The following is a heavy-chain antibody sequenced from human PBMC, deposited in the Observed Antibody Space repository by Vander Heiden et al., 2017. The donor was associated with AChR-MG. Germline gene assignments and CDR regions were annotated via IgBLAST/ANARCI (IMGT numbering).Heavy chain of an antibody. CDR3: TRNPYASGWFDP. CDR2: MTPTSGYT. Sequence: QVQLVQSGAEVKKPGASVKVSCKASGYTFTTYAINWVRQAAGQGLEWMGWMTPTSGYTGYAQKFQGRITLTRDTSISTAYMELSSLRSEDTAVYFCTRNPYASGWFDPWGQGTLVTVSS. CDR1: GYTFTTYA. J-gene: IGHJ5*02. V-gene: IGHV1-8*01. D-gene: IGHD2-2*01.